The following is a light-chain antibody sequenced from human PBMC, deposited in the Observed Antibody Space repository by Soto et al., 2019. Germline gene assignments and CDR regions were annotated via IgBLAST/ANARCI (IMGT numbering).Light chain of an antibody. CDR1: QNINNY. J-gene: IGKJ5*01. CDR3: QQSYSTPT. CDR2: DAS. V-gene: IGKV1-39*01. Sequence: IQMTQSPSSLSASVGDRVTITFQASQNINNYLNWYQQKPGRAPKLLIYDASNLEAGVPSRFRGSGSGTDFTLTITSLQPEDFGTYYCQQSYSTPTFGQGTRLEIK.